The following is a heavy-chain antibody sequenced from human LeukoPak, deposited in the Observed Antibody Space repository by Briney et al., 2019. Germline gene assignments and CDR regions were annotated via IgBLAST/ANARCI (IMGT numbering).Heavy chain of an antibody. CDR3: ARVREEYCSSTSCYAFDY. Sequence: PGGSLRLSCVASGFTFSRNSMNWVRQAPGKGLEWVSSISTSSSYIYYTDSVKGRFTISRDNAKNSLYLQMNSLRAEDTAVYYCARVREEYCSSTSCYAFDYWGQGTLVTVSS. CDR2: ISTSSSYI. D-gene: IGHD2-2*01. V-gene: IGHV3-21*01. CDR1: GFTFSRNS. J-gene: IGHJ4*02.